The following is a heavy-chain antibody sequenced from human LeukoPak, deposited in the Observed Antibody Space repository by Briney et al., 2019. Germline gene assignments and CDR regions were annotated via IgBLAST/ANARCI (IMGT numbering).Heavy chain of an antibody. D-gene: IGHD5-18*01. J-gene: IGHJ4*02. CDR2: ILYDGSNK. CDR3: ARDMGYTYGHAFDY. CDR1: GFTFSSHT. Sequence: GGSLRLSCAASGFTFSSHTIHRVRQAPGKGLEWVALILYDGSNKYYADSVKGRFTISRDNSKNTLYLQMNSLRAEDTAVYYCARDMGYTYGHAFDYWGQGTLVTVSS. V-gene: IGHV3-30-3*01.